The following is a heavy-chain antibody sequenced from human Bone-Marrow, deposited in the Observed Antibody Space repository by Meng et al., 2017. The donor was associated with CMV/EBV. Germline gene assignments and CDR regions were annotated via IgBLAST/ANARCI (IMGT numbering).Heavy chain of an antibody. J-gene: IGHJ6*02. D-gene: IGHD1-14*01. V-gene: IGHV3-33*01. CDR3: ARDVSRMLDHFNGMDV. CDR2: ISYDGNKR. CDR1: GFTFRNYD. Sequence: GESLKISCAAFGFTFRNYDIHWVRQAPGKGLQWVAVISYDGNKRYYADSVKGRFTISRDNSRKMLNLQMNSLRADDTAVYYCARDVSRMLDHFNGMDVWGQGTTVTVSS.